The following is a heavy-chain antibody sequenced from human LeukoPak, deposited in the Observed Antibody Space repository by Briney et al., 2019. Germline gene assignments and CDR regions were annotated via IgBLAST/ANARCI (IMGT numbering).Heavy chain of an antibody. CDR3: AGEGRVYSGSYYVGNYFDY. V-gene: IGHV3-21*01. D-gene: IGHD1-26*01. CDR1: GFTFSDYS. CDR2: ISSTSKYI. J-gene: IGHJ4*02. Sequence: PGGSLRLSCAASGFTFSDYSMNWVRQAPGKGLEWVSSISSTSKYIYYGDSVKGRFTISRDNAKNSLYLQMNSLRAEDTAVYYCAGEGRVYSGSYYVGNYFDYWGQGTLVTVSS.